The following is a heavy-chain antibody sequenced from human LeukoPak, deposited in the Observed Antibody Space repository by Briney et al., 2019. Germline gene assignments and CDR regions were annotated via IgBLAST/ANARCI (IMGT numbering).Heavy chain of an antibody. Sequence: PSETLSLTCTVSGGSISSSSYYWGWIRQPPGKGLEWIGSIYYSGSTNYNPSLKSRVTISVDTSKNQFSLKLSSVTAADTAVYYCARSTYYYDSSGYYRSYYFDYWGQGTLVTVSS. V-gene: IGHV4-39*07. CDR1: GGSISSSSYY. J-gene: IGHJ4*02. CDR2: IYYSGST. CDR3: ARSTYYYDSSGYYRSYYFDY. D-gene: IGHD3-22*01.